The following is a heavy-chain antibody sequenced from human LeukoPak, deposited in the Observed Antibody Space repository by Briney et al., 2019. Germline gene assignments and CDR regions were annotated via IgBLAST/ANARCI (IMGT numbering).Heavy chain of an antibody. V-gene: IGHV7-4-1*02. D-gene: IGHD3-22*01. CDR3: ARAGDEYYYDSRLSFDI. Sequence: ASVKVSCKASGYTFTSYAMNWVRQAPGQGLEWMGWINTNTGNPTYAQGFTGRFVFSLDTSVSTAYLQISSLKAEDTAVYYCARAGDEYYYDSRLSFDIWGQGTMVTVSS. J-gene: IGHJ3*02. CDR2: INTNTGNP. CDR1: GYTFTSYA.